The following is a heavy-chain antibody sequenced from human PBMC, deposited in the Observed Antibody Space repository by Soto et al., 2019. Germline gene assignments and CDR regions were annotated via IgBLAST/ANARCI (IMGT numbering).Heavy chain of an antibody. CDR1: GGSISSGGYY. V-gene: IGHV4-31*03. D-gene: IGHD4-17*01. CDR2: IYYSGST. J-gene: IGHJ4*02. CDR3: ARYLYGLYYFDY. Sequence: SETLSLTCTVSGGSISSGGYYWSWIRQHPGKGLEWIGYIYYSGSTYYNPSLKSRVTISVDTSKNQFSLKLSSVTAADTAAYYCARYLYGLYYFDYWGQGTLVTVS.